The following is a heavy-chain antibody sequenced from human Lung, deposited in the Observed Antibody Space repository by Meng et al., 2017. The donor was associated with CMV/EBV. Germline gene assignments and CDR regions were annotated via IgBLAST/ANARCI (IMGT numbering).Heavy chain of an antibody. CDR2: ISSSSAYI. V-gene: IGHV3-21*06. J-gene: IGHJ4*02. D-gene: IGHD5-12*01. CDR3: ARGDYSGYDVPDY. Sequence: LKISCAASGFMFSSYTMNWVRQAPGRGLEWVSSISSSSAYIFYADSVKGRFTISRDNAKNSLNLQMHSLRAEDTALYYCARGDYSGYDVPDYWGQGPXVTVSS. CDR1: GFMFSSYT.